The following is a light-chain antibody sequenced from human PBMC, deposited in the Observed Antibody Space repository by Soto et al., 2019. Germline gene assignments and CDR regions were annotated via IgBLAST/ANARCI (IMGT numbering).Light chain of an antibody. Sequence: QSVLAQPPSASGTPGQTVTIACSGGSSNIKTNGVSWYQQVPGAAPKLLIYSNSQRPSGAPDRFSGYKSGTSASLAISGLQSEDEATYHCSTWDDSLNGLIFGGGTKLTVL. CDR1: SSNIKTNG. J-gene: IGLJ2*01. CDR2: SNS. CDR3: STWDDSLNGLI. V-gene: IGLV1-44*01.